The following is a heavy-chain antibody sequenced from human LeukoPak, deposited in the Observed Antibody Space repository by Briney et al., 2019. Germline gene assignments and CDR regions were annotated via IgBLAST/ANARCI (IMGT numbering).Heavy chain of an antibody. CDR2: IYYSGST. V-gene: IGHV4-39*07. CDR1: GGSISSSSYS. CDR3: ARMGVLLSYYFDY. J-gene: IGHJ4*02. Sequence: SETLSLTCTVSGGSISSSSYSWGWIRQPPGKGLEWFGSIYYSGSTYYSPSLKSRVTISVDTSKNQFSLKLSSVTAADTAVYYCARMGVLLSYYFDYWGQGTLVTVSS. D-gene: IGHD3-16*01.